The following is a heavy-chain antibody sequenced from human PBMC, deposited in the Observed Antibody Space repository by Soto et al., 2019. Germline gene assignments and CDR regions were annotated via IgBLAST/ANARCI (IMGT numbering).Heavy chain of an antibody. D-gene: IGHD3-10*01. J-gene: IGHJ4*02. Sequence: EVQLVESGGGLAQPGGSLRLSCEASGFTFREYWMSWVRQAPGKGLKWVAKIKQDGSEKNYVDSLKGRFTISRDNAKSSLYLQMNSLRGEDKAIYYCARYREGGEYFDYWGQGTLVTVSS. CDR1: GFTFREYW. CDR2: IKQDGSEK. V-gene: IGHV3-7*01. CDR3: ARYREGGEYFDY.